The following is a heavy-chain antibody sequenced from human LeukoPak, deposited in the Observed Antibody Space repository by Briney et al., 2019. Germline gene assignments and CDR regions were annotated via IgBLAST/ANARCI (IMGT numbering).Heavy chain of an antibody. Sequence: PGGSLRLSCAASGFTFSSYAMHWVRQAPGKGLEWVSGISWNSGSIGYADSVKGRFTISRDNAKNSLYLQMNSLRAEDTALYYCAKDTSEDYDSTYYFDYWGQGTLVTVSS. V-gene: IGHV3-9*01. CDR3: AKDTSEDYDSTYYFDY. CDR2: ISWNSGSI. CDR1: GFTFSSYA. J-gene: IGHJ4*02. D-gene: IGHD3-22*01.